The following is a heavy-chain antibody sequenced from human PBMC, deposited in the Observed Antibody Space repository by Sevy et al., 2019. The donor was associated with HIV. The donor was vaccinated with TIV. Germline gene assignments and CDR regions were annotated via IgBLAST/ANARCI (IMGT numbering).Heavy chain of an antibody. J-gene: IGHJ6*02. CDR1: GGSISSYY. CDR2: IYYSGST. CDR3: ARDNRRATKYYGMDV. V-gene: IGHV4-59*01. Sequence: SETLSLTCTVSGGSISSYYWSWIRQPPGKGLEWIGYIYYSGSTNYNPSLKSRVNISVDTSKNQFSLKLSSVTAADTAVYYCARDNRRATKYYGMDVWGQGTTVTVSS. D-gene: IGHD1-26*01.